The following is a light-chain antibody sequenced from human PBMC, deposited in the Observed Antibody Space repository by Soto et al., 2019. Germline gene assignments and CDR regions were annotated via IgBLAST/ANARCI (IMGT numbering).Light chain of an antibody. Sequence: EVVLTQSPATLSLSPGDRAALSCRASQSVYRYLAWYQHKPGQAPRLLIYAASNRASGIPARFSGSGSGTDFTLTISSLEAEDFAVYYCHQRSTSPLTFGGGTRVEIK. J-gene: IGKJ4*01. V-gene: IGKV3-11*01. CDR3: HQRSTSPLT. CDR2: AAS. CDR1: QSVYRY.